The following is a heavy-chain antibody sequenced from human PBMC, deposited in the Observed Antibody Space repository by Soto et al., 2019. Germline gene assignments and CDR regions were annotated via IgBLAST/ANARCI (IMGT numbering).Heavy chain of an antibody. CDR3: ARLYTWIMDY. CDR2: IWYDGSNK. CDR1: GFNFRNYG. J-gene: IGHJ4*02. Sequence: GGSLRLSCAASGFNFRNYGMHWVRQAPGKGLEWVAIIWYDGSNKYYADSVKGRSTISRDNSKNTLYLQIDSLRAEDTAVYYCARLYTWIMDYWGQGIMVTVSS. V-gene: IGHV3-33*01. D-gene: IGHD5-12*01.